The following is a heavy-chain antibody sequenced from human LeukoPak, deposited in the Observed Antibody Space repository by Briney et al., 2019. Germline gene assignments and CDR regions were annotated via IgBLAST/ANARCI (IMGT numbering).Heavy chain of an antibody. CDR1: GYTFTSYG. Sequence: ASVKVSCKASGYTFTSYGISWVRQATGQGLEWMGWMNTNSGNTGHAQKLQGRVTMTRNTSISTAYMELSSLRSDDTAVYYCVAKGCWGQGTLVTVSS. CDR2: MNTNSGNT. V-gene: IGHV1-8*02. CDR3: VAKGC. J-gene: IGHJ4*02.